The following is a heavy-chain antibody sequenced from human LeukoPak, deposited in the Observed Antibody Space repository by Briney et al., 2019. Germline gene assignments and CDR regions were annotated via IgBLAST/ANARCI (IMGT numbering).Heavy chain of an antibody. J-gene: IGHJ4*02. V-gene: IGHV3-30*18. D-gene: IGHD5-18*01. CDR2: ISYDGSNK. CDR1: GFXFSSYG. Sequence: GGSLRLSCAASGFXFSSYGMHWVRQAPGKGLEWVAVISYDGSNKYYADSVKGPFTIPRDNSKNPLYLQMNSLRAEDKALYYSAKLLDTAYIGYWGQGTLVTVSS. CDR3: AKLLDTAYIGY.